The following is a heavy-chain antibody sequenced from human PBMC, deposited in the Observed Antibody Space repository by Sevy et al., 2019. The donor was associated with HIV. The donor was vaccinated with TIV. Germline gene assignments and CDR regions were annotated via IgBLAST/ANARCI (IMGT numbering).Heavy chain of an antibody. CDR2: IWYDGSNK. V-gene: IGHV3-33*01. D-gene: IGHD6-13*01. Sequence: GGSLRLSCAASGFTFSSYGMHWVRQAPGKGLEWVAVIWYDGSNKYYADSVKGRFTISRDNSKNTLCLQMNSLRAEDTAVYYCARDQYQRSSTRYEGNWGQGTLVTVSS. J-gene: IGHJ4*02. CDR1: GFTFSSYG. CDR3: ARDQYQRSSTRYEGN.